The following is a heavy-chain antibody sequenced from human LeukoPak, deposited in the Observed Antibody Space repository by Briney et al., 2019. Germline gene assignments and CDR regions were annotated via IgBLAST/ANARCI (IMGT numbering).Heavy chain of an antibody. D-gene: IGHD3-10*01. V-gene: IGHV5-51*01. J-gene: IGHJ3*02. Sequence: GESLKISCQGSGYTFTNYWIAWVRQMPAKGLEWMGVIYPAVSDTTYRPSFQGQVTISADKSISTAYLQWTSLKAPDTAMYDCARVDRSSSWFSGFDIWGQGTMVTVSS. CDR3: ARVDRSSSWFSGFDI. CDR1: GYTFTNYW. CDR2: IYPAVSDT.